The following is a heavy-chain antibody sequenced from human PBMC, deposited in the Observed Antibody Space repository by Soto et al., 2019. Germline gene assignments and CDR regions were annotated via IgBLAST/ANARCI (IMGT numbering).Heavy chain of an antibody. CDR3: TIAGTVVPPLYGMDV. CDR1: GFTFSNAW. CDR2: IKSKTDGGTT. D-gene: IGHD2-15*01. J-gene: IGHJ6*02. Sequence: RWSLRLSCAASGFTFSNAWMSWVRQAPGKGLEWVGRIKSKTDGGTTDYAAPVKGRFTISRDDSKNTLYLQMNSLKTEDTAVYYCTIAGTVVPPLYGMDVWGQGTTVTVSS. V-gene: IGHV3-15*01.